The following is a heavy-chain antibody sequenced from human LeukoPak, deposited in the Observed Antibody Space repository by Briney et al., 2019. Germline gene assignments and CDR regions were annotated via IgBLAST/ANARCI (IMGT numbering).Heavy chain of an antibody. Sequence: GASVKVSCKASGGTFSRHTISWVRQAPGQGLEWMGRINPNSGGTNYAQKFQGRVTMTRDTSISTAYMELSRLRSDDTAVYYCARFWDNMITFGGVIVPFDYWGQGTLVTVSS. V-gene: IGHV1-2*06. D-gene: IGHD3-16*02. CDR2: INPNSGGT. CDR3: ARFWDNMITFGGVIVPFDY. CDR1: GGTFSRHT. J-gene: IGHJ4*02.